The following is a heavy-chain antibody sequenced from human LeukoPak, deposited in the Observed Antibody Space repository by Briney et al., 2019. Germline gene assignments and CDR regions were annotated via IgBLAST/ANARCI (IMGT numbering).Heavy chain of an antibody. Sequence: PGGSLRLSCAASGFTFDDYAMHWVRQAPGKGLEWVSGISWNSGSIGYADSVKGRFTISRDNAKNSLYLQMNSLRAEDTAVYYCARDDWYEAWGQGTLVTVSS. CDR2: ISWNSGSI. D-gene: IGHD2-21*01. V-gene: IGHV3-9*01. CDR1: GFTFDDYA. J-gene: IGHJ5*02. CDR3: ARDDWYEA.